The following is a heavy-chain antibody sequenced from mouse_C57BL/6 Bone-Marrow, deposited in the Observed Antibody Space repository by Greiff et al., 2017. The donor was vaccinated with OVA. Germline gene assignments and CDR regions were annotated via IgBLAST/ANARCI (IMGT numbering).Heavy chain of an antibody. J-gene: IGHJ2*01. CDR2: IDPENGDT. CDR1: GFNIKDDY. Sequence: EVQLKESGAELVRPGASVKLSCTASGFNIKDDYMHWVKQRPEQGLEWIGWIDPENGDTEYASKFQGKATITADTSSNTAYLQLSSLTSEDTAVYYCTTGLRLLFDYWGQGTTLTVSS. D-gene: IGHD1-1*01. CDR3: TTGLRLLFDY. V-gene: IGHV14-4*01.